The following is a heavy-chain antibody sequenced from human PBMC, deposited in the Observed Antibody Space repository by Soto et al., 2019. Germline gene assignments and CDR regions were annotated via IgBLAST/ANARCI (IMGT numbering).Heavy chain of an antibody. CDR1: GFTFSGSA. D-gene: IGHD2-2*01. J-gene: IGHJ6*02. V-gene: IGHV3-73*01. Sequence: QPGGSLRLSCAASGFTFSGSAMHWVRQASGKGLEWVGRIRSKANSYATAYAASVKGRFTISRDDSKNTAYLQMNSLKTEDTAVYYCTRRTAAKPYYYYGMDVWGQGTTVTVSS. CDR2: IRSKANSYAT. CDR3: TRRTAAKPYYYYGMDV.